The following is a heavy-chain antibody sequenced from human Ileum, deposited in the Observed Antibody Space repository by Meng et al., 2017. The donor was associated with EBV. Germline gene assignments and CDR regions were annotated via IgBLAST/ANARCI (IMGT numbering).Heavy chain of an antibody. J-gene: IGHJ4*02. V-gene: IGHV4-39*01. Sequence: LHVHELGPGLVKPSEPLSLPCAVSGDSISSSNHWWGWIRQPPGKGLEWVGTIYYSGSTFYNPSLKSRVTISLDTSKNQFSLKVSSVTAADTAVYYCARRYYGVPFDNWGQGTLVTVSS. CDR1: GDSISSSNHW. CDR3: ARRYYGVPFDN. D-gene: IGHD3-3*01. CDR2: IYYSGST.